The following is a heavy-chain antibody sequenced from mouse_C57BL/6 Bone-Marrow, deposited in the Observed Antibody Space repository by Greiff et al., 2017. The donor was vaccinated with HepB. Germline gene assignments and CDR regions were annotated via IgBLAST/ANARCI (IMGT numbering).Heavy chain of an antibody. J-gene: IGHJ2*01. CDR3: AREGEDGYYRNYFDY. D-gene: IGHD2-3*01. CDR2: ISSGGSYT. Sequence: EVQVVESGGDLVKPGGSLKLSCAASGFTFSSYGMSWVRQTPDKRLEWVATISSGGSYTYYPDSVKGRFTISRDNAKNTLYLQMSSLKSEDTATYYCAREGEDGYYRNYFDYWGQGTTLTVSS. V-gene: IGHV5-6*01. CDR1: GFTFSSYG.